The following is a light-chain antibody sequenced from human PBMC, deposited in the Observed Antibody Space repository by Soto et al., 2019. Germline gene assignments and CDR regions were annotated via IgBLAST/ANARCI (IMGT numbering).Light chain of an antibody. CDR1: QSVSSSY. CDR2: GAS. J-gene: IGKJ1*01. V-gene: IGKV3-20*01. CDR3: YQYGSTPPT. Sequence: EIVLTQSPGTLSLSPGERVTLSCRASQSVSSSYLAWYQQKPGQAPRLLIYGASSRATGIPDRFSGSGSGTDFTLTISRLEPEDFVMFYCYQYGSTPPTFGQGTKVDI.